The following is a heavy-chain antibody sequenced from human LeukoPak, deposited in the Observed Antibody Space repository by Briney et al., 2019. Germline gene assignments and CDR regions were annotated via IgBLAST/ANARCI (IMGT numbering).Heavy chain of an antibody. Sequence: KPSETLSLTCTVSGGSISSYYWSWIRQPAGKGLEWIGRIYASGSTDYNPSLKSRVTMSVDTSENQFSLKLSSVTAADTAVYYCARGIAAADTRPFDCWGQGTLVTVSS. CDR1: GGSISSYY. V-gene: IGHV4-4*07. CDR3: ARGIAAADTRPFDC. D-gene: IGHD6-13*01. J-gene: IGHJ4*02. CDR2: IYASGST.